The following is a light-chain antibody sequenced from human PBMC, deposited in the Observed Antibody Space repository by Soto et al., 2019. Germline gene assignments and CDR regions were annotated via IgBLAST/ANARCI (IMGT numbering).Light chain of an antibody. CDR1: SSDIGGYNY. CDR3: TSYAGSNNLV. Sequence: QSVLTQPPSASGSPGQSVTISCTGTSSDIGGYNYASWYQQHPGKAPKLIIYEVSKRPSGVPDRFSGPKSGNTASLTVSGLQAEDEADYYCTSYAGSNNLVFAGGTKVTVL. CDR2: EVS. V-gene: IGLV2-8*01. J-gene: IGLJ3*02.